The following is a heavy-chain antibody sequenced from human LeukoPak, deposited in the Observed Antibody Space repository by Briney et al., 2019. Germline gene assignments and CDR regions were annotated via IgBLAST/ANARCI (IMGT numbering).Heavy chain of an antibody. CDR1: GFIFSNYN. J-gene: IGHJ4*02. CDR2: ISTTGSTI. Sequence: GGPLRLSCAASGFIFSNYNMNWVRQAPGKGLEWVSYISTTGSTIYYADSVKGRFTISRDNAKNSLYLQMNSLRAEDSAVYYCARDSIAVAADLDYWGQGTLVTVSS. CDR3: ARDSIAVAADLDY. D-gene: IGHD6-19*01. V-gene: IGHV3-48*01.